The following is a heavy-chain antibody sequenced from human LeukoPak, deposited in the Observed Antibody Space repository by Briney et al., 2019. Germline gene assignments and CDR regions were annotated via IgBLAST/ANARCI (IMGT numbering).Heavy chain of an antibody. CDR3: ARDMYSSSWVWFDP. J-gene: IGHJ5*02. D-gene: IGHD6-13*01. Sequence: GGSLRLSCAASGFTFSSYWMSWVRQAPGKGLEWVANIKQDGSEKYYVDSVKGRFTISRDNAKNSLYLQMNSLRAKDTAVYYCARDMYSSSWVWFDPWGQGTLVTVSS. CDR2: IKQDGSEK. CDR1: GFTFSSYW. V-gene: IGHV3-7*01.